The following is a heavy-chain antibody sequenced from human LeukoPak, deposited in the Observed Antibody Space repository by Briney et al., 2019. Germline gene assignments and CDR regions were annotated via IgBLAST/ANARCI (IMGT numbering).Heavy chain of an antibody. J-gene: IGHJ4*02. D-gene: IGHD7-27*01. CDR2: ISPRGGGT. CDR1: GFTFSNYG. Sequence: GGSLRLSCAASGFTFSNYGMNWVRQAPGKGLEWLSGISPRGGGTYYADSVKGRFTISRDDSKSTLSLQMNSLRVEDTAVYYCARDLAWGAFDYWGQGTLVTVSS. CDR3: ARDLAWGAFDY. V-gene: IGHV3-23*01.